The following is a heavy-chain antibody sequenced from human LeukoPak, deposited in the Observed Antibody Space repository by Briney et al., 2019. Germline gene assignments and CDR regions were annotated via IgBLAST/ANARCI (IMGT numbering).Heavy chain of an antibody. CDR1: GFTFSSYS. V-gene: IGHV3-21*04. CDR3: ARGGYCSSTSCYAGQYNWFDP. Sequence: GGSLRLSCAASGFTFSSYSMNWVRQAPGKGLEWVSSISSSSSYIYYADSVKGRFTISRDNAKNYLYLQMTSLRAEDTALYYCARGGYCSSTSCYAGQYNWFDPWGQGTLVTVSS. CDR2: ISSSSSYI. D-gene: IGHD2-2*01. J-gene: IGHJ5*02.